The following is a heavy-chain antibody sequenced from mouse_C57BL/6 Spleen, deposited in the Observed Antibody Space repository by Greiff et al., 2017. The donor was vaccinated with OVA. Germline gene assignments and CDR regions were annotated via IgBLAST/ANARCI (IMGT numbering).Heavy chain of an antibody. D-gene: IGHD1-1*01. CDR3: ARWGHYYGSSYGFDY. J-gene: IGHJ2*01. V-gene: IGHV1-69*01. Sequence: QVQLQQPGAELVMPGASVKLSCKASGYTFTSYWMHWVKQRPGQGLEWIGEIDPSDSYTNYNQKFKGKSTLTVDKSSSTAYMQLRSLTSEDSAVYNCARWGHYYGSSYGFDYWGQGTTLTVSS. CDR1: GYTFTSYW. CDR2: IDPSDSYT.